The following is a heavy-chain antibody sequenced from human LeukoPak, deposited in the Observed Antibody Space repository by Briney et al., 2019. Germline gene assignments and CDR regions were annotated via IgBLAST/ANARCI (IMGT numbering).Heavy chain of an antibody. CDR2: IYYSGST. J-gene: IGHJ5*02. CDR3: ARPLSLGYCSGGSCYGRGAWFDR. CDR1: GGAISSYY. V-gene: IGHV4-59*12. Sequence: SETLSLTCSVSGGAISSYYWSWIRQPPGKGLEWIGYIYYSGSTNYNPSLKSRVTISVDTSKNQFSLKLRSVTAADTAVYYCARPLSLGYCSGGSCYGRGAWFDRWGQGTLVTVSS. D-gene: IGHD2-15*01.